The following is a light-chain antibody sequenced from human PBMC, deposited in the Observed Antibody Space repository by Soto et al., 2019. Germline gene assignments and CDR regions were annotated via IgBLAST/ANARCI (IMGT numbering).Light chain of an antibody. CDR2: DAS. CDR1: QSVSSY. CDR3: QQRSNWPPIT. J-gene: IGKJ5*01. V-gene: IGKV3-11*01. Sequence: EIVLTQSPVTLSLSPGERATLSCRASQSVSSYLAWYQQKPGQAPRLLIYDASNRAPGIPARFSGGGSGTDFTLTIDNLEPEDFAIYYCQQRSNWPPITFGQGTRLEI.